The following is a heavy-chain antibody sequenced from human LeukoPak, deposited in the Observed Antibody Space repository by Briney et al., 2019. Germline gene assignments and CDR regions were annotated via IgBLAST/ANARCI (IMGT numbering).Heavy chain of an antibody. V-gene: IGHV1-2*02. CDR3: ARLPRPHFPSLPY. D-gene: IGHD3-3*02. CDR1: GYTFSDHY. CDR2: INPNSGGT. J-gene: IGHJ4*02. Sequence: ASVKVSCEASGYTFSDHYMHWVRQAPGQELEWMGWINPNSGGTNYAQKFQGRVTMTRDTSISTAYMELSRLRSDDTAVYYCARLPRPHFPSLPYWGQGTLVTVSS.